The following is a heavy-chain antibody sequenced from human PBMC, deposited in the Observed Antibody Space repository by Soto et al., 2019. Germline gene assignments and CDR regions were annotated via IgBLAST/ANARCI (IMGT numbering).Heavy chain of an antibody. CDR2: INPNSGGT. V-gene: IGHV1-2*04. D-gene: IGHD1-1*01. CDR1: GYTFTGYY. Sequence: ASVKVSCKASGYTFTGYYMHWVRQAPGQGLEWMGWINPNSGGTNYAQKFQGWVTMTRDTSISTAYMELSRLRSDDTAVYYCARYNDVYYYGMDVWGQGTTVTVSS. J-gene: IGHJ6*02. CDR3: ARYNDVYYYGMDV.